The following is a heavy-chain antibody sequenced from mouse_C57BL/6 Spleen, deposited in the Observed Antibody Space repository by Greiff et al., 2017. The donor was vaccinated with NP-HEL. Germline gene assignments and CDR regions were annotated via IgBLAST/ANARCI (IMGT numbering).Heavy chain of an antibody. D-gene: IGHD1-1*01. J-gene: IGHJ1*03. CDR2: INPNNGGT. CDR1: GYTFTDYY. CDR3: ARSTAVVARYFDD. V-gene: IGHV1-18*01. Sequence: EVQLQQSGPELVKPGASVKIPCKASGYTFTDYYMDWVKQSHGKSLEWIGDINPNNGGTIYNQKFKGKATLTADTSSSTAYMELRSLTSEDSAVYDCARSTAVVARYFDDWGTGTTVTVSA.